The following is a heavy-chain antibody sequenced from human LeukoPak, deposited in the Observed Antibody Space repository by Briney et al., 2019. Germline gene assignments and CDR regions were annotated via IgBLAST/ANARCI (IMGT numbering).Heavy chain of an antibody. J-gene: IGHJ6*02. D-gene: IGHD3-10*01. Sequence: SETLSLTCSISGASIRSNYWSWIRRPPGKGLEWIGYISHNGATNYNPSLKSRVTISVDTSRNQLSLNLTSVTAADTAVYYCARGELWFGFYGMDVWGQGTTVTVSS. CDR2: ISHNGAT. CDR3: ARGELWFGFYGMDV. V-gene: IGHV4-59*01. CDR1: GASIRSNY.